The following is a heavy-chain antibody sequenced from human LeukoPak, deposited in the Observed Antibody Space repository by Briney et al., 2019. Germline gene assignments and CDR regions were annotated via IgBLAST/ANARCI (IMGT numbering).Heavy chain of an antibody. V-gene: IGHV1-69*06. CDR3: ARRDYYYDSSGYYSPFDY. CDR2: IIPIFGTA. Sequence: SVKVSCKASGGTFSSYAISWVRQAPGQGLEWMGGIIPIFGTANYAQKFQGRVTITADKSTSTAYMELSSLRSEDTAVYYCARRDYYYDSSGYYSPFDYWGQGTLVTVSS. J-gene: IGHJ4*02. D-gene: IGHD3-22*01. CDR1: GGTFSSYA.